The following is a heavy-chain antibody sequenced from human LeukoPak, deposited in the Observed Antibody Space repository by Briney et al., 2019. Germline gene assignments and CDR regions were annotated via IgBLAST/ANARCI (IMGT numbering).Heavy chain of an antibody. D-gene: IGHD5-24*01. V-gene: IGHV5-51*01. Sequence: GESLKISCKGLGYDFSTYWNAWVRQGPGKGLEWMGIIYPGGSETRYDLSFQGQITISADRSTSTAYLQWSSLRASDTAMYYCARASRDGYNQNFDHWGQGTLVTVSS. CDR2: IYPGGSET. CDR1: GYDFSTYW. CDR3: ARASRDGYNQNFDH. J-gene: IGHJ4*02.